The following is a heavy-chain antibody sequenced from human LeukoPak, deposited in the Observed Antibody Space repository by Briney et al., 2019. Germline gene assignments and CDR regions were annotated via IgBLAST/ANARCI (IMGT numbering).Heavy chain of an antibody. V-gene: IGHV3-23*01. J-gene: IGHJ3*02. CDR3: ASRIVGANRGAFDI. CDR1: GFTFSSYA. Sequence: GGSLRLSCAASGFTFSSYAMSWIRQAPGKGLEWVSAISGSGGSTYYADSVKGRFTISRDNAKNSLYLQMNSLRAEDTVVYYCASRIVGANRGAFDIWGQGTMVTVSS. D-gene: IGHD1-26*01. CDR2: ISGSGGST.